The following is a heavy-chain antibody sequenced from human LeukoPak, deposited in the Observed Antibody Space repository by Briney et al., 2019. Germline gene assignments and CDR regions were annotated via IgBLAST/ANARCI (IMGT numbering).Heavy chain of an antibody. CDR3: ARDTRVYDSSGYYWDYFDY. D-gene: IGHD3-22*01. CDR1: GGSFSGYY. J-gene: IGHJ4*02. Sequence: PSETLSLTCAVYGGSFSGYYWSWIRQPPGKGLEWIGEINHSGSTNYNPSLKSRVTMSVDTSKNQFSLKLSSVTAADTAVYYCARDTRVYDSSGYYWDYFDYWGQGTLVTVSS. V-gene: IGHV4-34*01. CDR2: INHSGST.